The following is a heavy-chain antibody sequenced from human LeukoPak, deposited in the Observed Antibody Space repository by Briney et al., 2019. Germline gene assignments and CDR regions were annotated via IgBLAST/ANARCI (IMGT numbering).Heavy chain of an antibody. J-gene: IGHJ4*02. CDR3: ARAGWGYIYYFDY. D-gene: IGHD5-24*01. V-gene: IGHV3-48*01. CDR1: GFTFSSYS. CDR2: ISSSSSTI. Sequence: GGSLRLSCAASGFTFSSYSMNWVRQAPGKGLEWVSYISSSSSTIYYADSVKGRFTISRDNAKNSLYLQMNSLRAEDTAVYYCARAGWGYIYYFDYWGQGTLVTVSS.